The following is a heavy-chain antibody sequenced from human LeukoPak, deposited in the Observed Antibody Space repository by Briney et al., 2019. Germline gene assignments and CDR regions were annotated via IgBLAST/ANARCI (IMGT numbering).Heavy chain of an antibody. CDR3: ARGTAMVII. CDR1: GFTFSSYA. D-gene: IGHD5-18*01. CDR2: ISSNGGST. J-gene: IGHJ4*02. Sequence: GGSLRLSCAASGFTFSSYAMHWVRQAPGKGLEYVSAISSNGGSTYYANSVKGRFTISRDNSKNTLYLQMGSLRAEDMAVYYCARGTAMVIIWGQGTLVTVSS. V-gene: IGHV3-64*01.